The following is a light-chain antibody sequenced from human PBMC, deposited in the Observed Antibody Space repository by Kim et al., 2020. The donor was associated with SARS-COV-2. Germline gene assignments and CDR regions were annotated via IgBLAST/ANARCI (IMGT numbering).Light chain of an antibody. CDR2: EDK. CDR1: RGSIASNC. Sequence: NFMLTQPHSVSESPGKTVTISCTRSRGSIASNCVQWYQQRPGSAPTTVIYEDKQRPSGVPDRFSGSIDSSSNSASLTISGLKTEDEADYYCQSYDSAVIFGGGTQLTVL. V-gene: IGLV6-57*03. CDR3: QSYDSAVI. J-gene: IGLJ2*01.